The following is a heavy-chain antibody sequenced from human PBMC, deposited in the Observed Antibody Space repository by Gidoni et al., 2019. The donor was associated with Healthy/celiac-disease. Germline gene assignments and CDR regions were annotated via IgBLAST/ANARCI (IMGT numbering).Heavy chain of an antibody. CDR1: GFTFDDYA. V-gene: IGHV3-9*01. CDR3: AKDNLAYCSSTSCYPEYFQH. Sequence: EVQLVESGGGLVKPGRSLRLSCAASGFTFDDYALHWVRQAPWKGMRCVSGISWNSVSIGYADSVKGRFTISRDNAKNSLYLQMNSLRAEDTALYYCAKDNLAYCSSTSCYPEYFQHWGQGTLVTVSS. J-gene: IGHJ1*01. CDR2: ISWNSVSI. D-gene: IGHD2-2*01.